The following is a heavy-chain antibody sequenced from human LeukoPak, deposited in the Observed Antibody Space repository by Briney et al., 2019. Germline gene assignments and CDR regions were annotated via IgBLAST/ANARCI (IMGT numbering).Heavy chain of an antibody. V-gene: IGHV3-30*18. J-gene: IGHJ4*02. CDR3: AKDYVSGDGYWDFDY. Sequence: GGSLRLSCAASGFTFSSYGMHWVRQAAGKGLEWVAVISYDGSNKYYADSVKGRFTISRDNSKNTLYLQMNSLRVEDTAVYYCAKDYVSGDGYWDFDYWGQGTLVTVSS. CDR1: GFTFSSYG. D-gene: IGHD5-24*01. CDR2: ISYDGSNK.